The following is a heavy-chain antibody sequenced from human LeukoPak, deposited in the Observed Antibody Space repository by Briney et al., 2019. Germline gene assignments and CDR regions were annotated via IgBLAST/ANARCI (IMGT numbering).Heavy chain of an antibody. Sequence: SETLSLTCAVYGGSFSGYYWSWIRQPPGKGLEWIWEINHSGSTNYNPSLKSRVTISVDTSKNQFSLKLSSVTAADTAVYYCARTLYVYYYDSSGYSFWGQGTLVTVSS. CDR2: INHSGST. D-gene: IGHD3-22*01. V-gene: IGHV4-34*01. CDR3: ARTLYVYYYDSSGYSF. CDR1: GGSFSGYY. J-gene: IGHJ4*02.